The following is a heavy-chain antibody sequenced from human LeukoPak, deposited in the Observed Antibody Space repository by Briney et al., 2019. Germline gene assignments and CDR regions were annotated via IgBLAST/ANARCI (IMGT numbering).Heavy chain of an antibody. Sequence: GESLKISCKGSGYSFTSYWIGWVRQMPGNRLEWMGITYPGDSANRYSPYFQGPVTISPDKSIRRPYLQWSSLKDSDTATYYCARPQRGNNIIAFDLWGQGTMVTVSS. D-gene: IGHD6-25*01. CDR1: GYSFTSYW. CDR2: TYPGDSAN. CDR3: ARPQRGNNIIAFDL. V-gene: IGHV5-51*01. J-gene: IGHJ3*01.